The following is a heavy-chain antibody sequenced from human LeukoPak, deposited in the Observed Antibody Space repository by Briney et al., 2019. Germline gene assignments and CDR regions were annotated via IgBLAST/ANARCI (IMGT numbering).Heavy chain of an antibody. J-gene: IGHJ1*01. CDR2: INHSGST. CDR1: GGSFSGYY. V-gene: IGHV4-34*01. CDR3: ARGPYHIIAARAEYFQH. Sequence: SETLSLTCAVYGGSFSGYYWSWIRQPPGKGLEWIGEINHSGSTNYNPSLKSRVTISVDTSKNQFSLKLSSVTAADTAVYYCARGPYHIIAARAEYFQHWGQGTLVTVSS. D-gene: IGHD6-6*01.